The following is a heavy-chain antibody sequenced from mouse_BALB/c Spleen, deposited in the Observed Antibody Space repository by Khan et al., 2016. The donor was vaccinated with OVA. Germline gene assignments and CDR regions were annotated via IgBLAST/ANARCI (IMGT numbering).Heavy chain of an antibody. Sequence: EVQLQESGPGLVKPSQSLSLTCTVTGYSITSDYAWDWIRQFPGNKLEWMGYISYGGSTSYNPSLKSRISITRDTSKNQFFLQLKSVTTEDTATDYCARKNYYGYAMDYWGQGTSVTVSS. CDR3: ARKNYYGYAMDY. CDR2: ISYGGST. CDR1: GYSITSDYA. V-gene: IGHV3-2*02. D-gene: IGHD1-1*01. J-gene: IGHJ4*01.